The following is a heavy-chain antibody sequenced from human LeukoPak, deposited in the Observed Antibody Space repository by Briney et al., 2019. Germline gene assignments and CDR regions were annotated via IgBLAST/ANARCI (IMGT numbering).Heavy chain of an antibody. CDR3: ARSGLRWPITPDYYYYYYMDV. CDR2: IYTSGST. CDR1: GGSISSYY. Sequence: SETLSLTCTVSGGSISSYYWSWIRQPAGKGLEWIGRIYTSGSTNYNPSLKSRVTMSVDTSKNQFSLKLSSVTAADTAVYYCARSGLRWPITPDYYYYYYMDVWGKGTTVTVSS. J-gene: IGHJ6*03. V-gene: IGHV4-4*07. D-gene: IGHD4-23*01.